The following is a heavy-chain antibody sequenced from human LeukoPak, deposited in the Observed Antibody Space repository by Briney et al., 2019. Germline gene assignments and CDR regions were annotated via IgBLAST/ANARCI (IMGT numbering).Heavy chain of an antibody. CDR1: GFTFSNAW. CDR3: AKEFASLVGATFYYYYGMDV. V-gene: IGHV3-30*18. J-gene: IGHJ6*02. Sequence: GGSLRLSCAASGFTFSNAWMHWVRQAPGKGLEWVAVISYDGSNKYYADSMKGRFTISRDNSKNTLNLQMNSLRAEDTAVYYCAKEFASLVGATFYYYYGMDVWGQGTTVTVSS. D-gene: IGHD1-26*01. CDR2: ISYDGSNK.